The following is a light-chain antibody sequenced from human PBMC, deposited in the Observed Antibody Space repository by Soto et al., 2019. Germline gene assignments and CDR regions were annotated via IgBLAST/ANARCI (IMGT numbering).Light chain of an antibody. Sequence: QSVLTQPPSVSAAPGQRVTVSCSGSRSNMWINYVSWYQQLPGTAPKVLIYDNNKRPSGIPDRFSGSKSGTSATLGITGLQTGDEADYYCGTWDSSLSAGVFGGGTKVTVL. CDR3: GTWDSSLSAGV. V-gene: IGLV1-51*01. J-gene: IGLJ3*02. CDR1: RSNMWINY. CDR2: DNN.